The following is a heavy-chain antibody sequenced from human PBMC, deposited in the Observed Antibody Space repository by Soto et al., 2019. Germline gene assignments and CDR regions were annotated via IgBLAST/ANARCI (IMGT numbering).Heavy chain of an antibody. V-gene: IGHV3-30*09. D-gene: IGHD1-1*01. Sequence: GQLVESGGGEVQPGRSLRLSCAASGFKFTDFALHWVRQAPGKGLEWVAIIAYDGSEKHYADSVKGRFAISRDNPKNTLYFEMNSLRPEETAVYFCARRAWNSYYAIDVWGQGTTVTVFS. J-gene: IGHJ6*02. CDR2: IAYDGSEK. CDR3: ARRAWNSYYAIDV. CDR1: GFKFTDFA.